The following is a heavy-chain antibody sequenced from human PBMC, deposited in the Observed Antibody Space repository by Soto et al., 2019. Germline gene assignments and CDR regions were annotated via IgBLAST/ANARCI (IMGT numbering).Heavy chain of an antibody. D-gene: IGHD1-1*01. V-gene: IGHV1-3*01. Sequence: EASVKVSCKASGYTFTSYAMHWVRQAPGQRLEWMGWINAGNGNTKYSQKFQGRVTITRDTSASTAYMELSSLRSEDTAVYYCARDVGPYNWNDDVRFDYWGQGTLVTVSS. CDR1: GYTFTSYA. J-gene: IGHJ4*02. CDR3: ARDVGPYNWNDDVRFDY. CDR2: INAGNGNT.